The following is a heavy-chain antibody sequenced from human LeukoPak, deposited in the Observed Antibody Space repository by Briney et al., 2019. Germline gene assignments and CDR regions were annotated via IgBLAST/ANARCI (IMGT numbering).Heavy chain of an antibody. CDR2: ISYDGSNK. J-gene: IGHJ4*02. Sequence: PGGSLRLSCAASGFTFSSYGMHWVRQAPGKGLEWVAVISYDGSNKYYADSVKGRFTISRDNSKNTLYLQMNSLRAEDTAVYYCAKSTSCLDYWGQGTLVTVSS. CDR3: AKSTSCLDY. D-gene: IGHD2-2*01. CDR1: GFTFSSYG. V-gene: IGHV3-30*18.